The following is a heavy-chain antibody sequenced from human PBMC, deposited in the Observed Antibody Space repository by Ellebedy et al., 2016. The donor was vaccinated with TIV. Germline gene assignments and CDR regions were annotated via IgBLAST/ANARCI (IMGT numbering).Heavy chain of an antibody. CDR1: GFTFSNYA. V-gene: IGHV3-23*01. J-gene: IGHJ4*02. D-gene: IGHD1-26*01. CDR2: ISANSVRT. Sequence: GESLKISCAASGFTFSNYALNWVRQAPGKGLEWVSGISANSVRTYYTDSVKGRFTISRDNAKNSLYLQMNSMRDEDTAVYYCARDEAEVGATFFGYWGQGTLVTVSS. CDR3: ARDEAEVGATFFGY.